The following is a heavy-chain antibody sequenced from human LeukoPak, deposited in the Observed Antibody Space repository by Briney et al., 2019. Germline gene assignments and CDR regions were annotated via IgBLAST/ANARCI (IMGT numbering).Heavy chain of an antibody. CDR2: MNPNSGNT. CDR3: ARGRKIRGSTTFDP. D-gene: IGHD1-14*01. J-gene: IGHJ5*02. V-gene: IGHV1-8*03. CDR1: GYTFTSYD. Sequence: ASVKVSCKASGYTFTSYDINWVRQATGQGLEWMGWMNPNSGNTGYAQKFQGRVTITRNTSISTAYMELSSLRSEDTAVYYCARGRKIRGSTTFDPWGQGALVTVSS.